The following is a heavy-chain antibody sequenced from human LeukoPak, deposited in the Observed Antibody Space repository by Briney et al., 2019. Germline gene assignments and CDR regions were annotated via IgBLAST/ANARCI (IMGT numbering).Heavy chain of an antibody. D-gene: IGHD3-10*01. J-gene: IGHJ4*02. V-gene: IGHV3-30*04. CDR1: GFTFSTYA. CDR2: ISYDGRQN. CDR3: ARRYGSGSYYARLDY. Sequence: GGSLRLSCAASGFTFSTYAMNWVRQAPGKGLEWVAVISYDGRQNYYADSVKGRFTISRDNSKNTLYLQTNSLRDEDSAVYYCARRYGSGSYYARLDYWGQGTLVTVSS.